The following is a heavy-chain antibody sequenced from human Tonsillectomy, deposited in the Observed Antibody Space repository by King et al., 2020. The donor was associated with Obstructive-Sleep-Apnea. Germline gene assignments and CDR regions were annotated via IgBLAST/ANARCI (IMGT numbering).Heavy chain of an antibody. Sequence: QLVQSGAEVKNPGASVKVSCKTSGYTFTGYYMHWVRQAPGQGLEWMGWINPNSGGTNFAQNFQGRVTMTRDTSISTAYMELSGLRSDDTAVYYCATYGIVGPIGYFDYWGQGTLVTVSS. D-gene: IGHD1-26*01. CDR1: GYTFTGYY. CDR2: INPNSGGT. CDR3: ATYGIVGPIGYFDY. J-gene: IGHJ4*02. V-gene: IGHV1-2*02.